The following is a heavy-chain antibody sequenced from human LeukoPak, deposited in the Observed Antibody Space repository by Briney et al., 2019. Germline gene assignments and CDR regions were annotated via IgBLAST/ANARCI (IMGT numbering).Heavy chain of an antibody. CDR1: EFVFGDFY. D-gene: IGHD2-15*01. CDR2: ISSGGDTI. CDR3: ARDYCSGPKCYFIDY. Sequence: GGSLRLSCAASEFVFGDFYVSWVRQAPGKGLEWISYISSGGDTIYYADSVKGRFTISRDNAKNSLFLQMNSLRAEDTAVYYCARDYCSGPKCYFIDYWGQGALVTVSS. V-gene: IGHV3-11*04. J-gene: IGHJ4*02.